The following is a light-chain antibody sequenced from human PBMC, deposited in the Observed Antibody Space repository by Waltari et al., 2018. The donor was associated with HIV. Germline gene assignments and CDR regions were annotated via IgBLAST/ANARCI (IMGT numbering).Light chain of an antibody. J-gene: IGLJ3*02. CDR2: NNN. V-gene: IGLV1-44*01. CDR1: SSNIGRDT. CDR3: ASWDGSLNGWV. Sequence: QSVLTQPPSASGTPGQRVTISCPGGSSNIGRDTVNWYQHPPGTAPKLLIYNNNRRPSGVPDRFAGSKSGTSASLAISGLQSEDEADYYCASWDGSLNGWVFGGGTKLTV.